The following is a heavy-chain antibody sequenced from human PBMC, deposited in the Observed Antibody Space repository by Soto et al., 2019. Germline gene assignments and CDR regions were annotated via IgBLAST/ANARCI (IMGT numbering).Heavy chain of an antibody. Sequence: EVQLVESGGGLVKPGGSLRLSCAASGFTFSSYSMNWVRQAPGKGLEWVSSISSSSSYIYYADSVKGRFTISRDNAKNSLYLQMNSLRDEDTAVYYCARDRAGYDFWSGYSKDRGYYFDYWGQGTLVTVSS. D-gene: IGHD3-3*01. CDR1: GFTFSSYS. CDR3: ARDRAGYDFWSGYSKDRGYYFDY. J-gene: IGHJ4*02. CDR2: ISSSSSYI. V-gene: IGHV3-21*01.